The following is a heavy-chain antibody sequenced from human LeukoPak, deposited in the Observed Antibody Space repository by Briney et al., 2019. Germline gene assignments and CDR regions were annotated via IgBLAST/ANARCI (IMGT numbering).Heavy chain of an antibody. Sequence: GGSLRLSCAASGFTFSSYAMSWVRQAPGKGLGWASAISGSGGSTYYADSVKGRFTISRDNSKNTLYLQMNSLRAEDTAVYYCARVWRDYYGSGSYSVRGMDVWGQGTTVTVSS. CDR3: ARVWRDYYGSGSYSVRGMDV. J-gene: IGHJ6*02. D-gene: IGHD3-10*01. CDR2: ISGSGGST. CDR1: GFTFSSYA. V-gene: IGHV3-23*01.